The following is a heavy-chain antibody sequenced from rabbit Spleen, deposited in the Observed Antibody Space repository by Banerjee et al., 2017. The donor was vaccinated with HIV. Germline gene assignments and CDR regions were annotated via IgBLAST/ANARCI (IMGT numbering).Heavy chain of an antibody. Sequence: QEQLEESGGGLVQPEGSLTLTCKASGFDLTTSHWICWVRQAPGKGLELIACFYSLTNSTYYANWAKGRLTISKTSSTTVTLQMTSVTAADTATYFCARDAGTSFSTYGMDLWGQGTLVTVS. D-gene: IGHD8-1*01. J-gene: IGHJ6*01. CDR3: ARDAGTSFSTYGMDL. CDR2: FYSLTNST. V-gene: IGHV1S45*01. CDR1: GFDLTTSHW.